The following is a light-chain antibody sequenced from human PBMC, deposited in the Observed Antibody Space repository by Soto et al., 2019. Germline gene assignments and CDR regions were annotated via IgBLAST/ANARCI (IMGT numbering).Light chain of an antibody. Sequence: EIVLTQSPATLSLSPGDRATLSCRASQSVSTYLAWYQQKPGQAPSLLIYDASNRATGIPARFSGSGPGTDFTLTISSLEPEDFAVYYCQQRSNWPVTFGQGTNVEIK. CDR2: DAS. CDR3: QQRSNWPVT. J-gene: IGKJ1*01. V-gene: IGKV3-11*01. CDR1: QSVSTY.